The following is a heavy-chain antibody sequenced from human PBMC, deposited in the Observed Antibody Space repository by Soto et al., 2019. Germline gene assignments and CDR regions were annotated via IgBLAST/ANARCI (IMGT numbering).Heavy chain of an antibody. CDR3: ARQPTTGDTDLWFDP. V-gene: IGHV4-39*01. D-gene: IGHD2-21*01. CDR2: IFYSGST. CDR1: GGSISTSRSY. Sequence: QLQLLESGPGLVKASETLSLTCSVSGGSISTSRSYWAWIRQPPGKGLEWLANIFYSGSTFYNPSLASRVSVSVHTSKNEFSLKLRPVTAADTAAYYCARQPTTGDTDLWFDPWGQGTLVTVSS. J-gene: IGHJ5*02.